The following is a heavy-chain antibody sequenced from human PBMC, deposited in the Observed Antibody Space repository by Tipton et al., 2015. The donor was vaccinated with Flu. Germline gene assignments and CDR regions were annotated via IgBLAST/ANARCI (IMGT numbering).Heavy chain of an antibody. J-gene: IGHJ4*02. CDR2: FHHSGRI. Sequence: GLVKPSGTLSLTCVVSGDSISNRNYWSWVRQPPGKGLEWIGEFHHSGRINYNPSLKSRVSISIDKSRNQFSLRLNFVTAADTAVYYCARNILGANALDYWGQGTLVAVSS. V-gene: IGHV4-4*02. CDR3: ARNILGANALDY. CDR1: GDSISNRNY. D-gene: IGHD7-27*01.